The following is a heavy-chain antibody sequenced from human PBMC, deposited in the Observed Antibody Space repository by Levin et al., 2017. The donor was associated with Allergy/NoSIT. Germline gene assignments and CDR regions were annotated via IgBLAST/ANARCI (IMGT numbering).Heavy chain of an antibody. J-gene: IGHJ1*01. Sequence: GGSLRLSCAASGFTFSSYAMHWVRQAPGKGLEWVAVISYDGSNKYYADSVKGRFTISRDNSKNTLYLQMNSLRAEDTAVYYCARDGLNYDFWSGHQGYFQHWGQGTLVTVSS. V-gene: IGHV3-30*04. CDR3: ARDGLNYDFWSGHQGYFQH. CDR1: GFTFSSYA. D-gene: IGHD3-3*01. CDR2: ISYDGSNK.